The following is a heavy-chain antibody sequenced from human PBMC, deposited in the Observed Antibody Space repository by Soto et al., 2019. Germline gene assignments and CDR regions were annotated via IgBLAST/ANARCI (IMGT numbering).Heavy chain of an antibody. J-gene: IGHJ4*02. Sequence: ASVKVSCKASGYTFTSYDINWVRQATGQGLEWMGWMNPNSGNTGYAQKFQGRVTMTRNTSISTAYMELSSLRSEDTAVYYCALNCSSTSCYVNYWGKGTLVTVSS. V-gene: IGHV1-8*01. CDR3: ALNCSSTSCYVNY. D-gene: IGHD2-2*01. CDR1: GYTFTSYD. CDR2: MNPNSGNT.